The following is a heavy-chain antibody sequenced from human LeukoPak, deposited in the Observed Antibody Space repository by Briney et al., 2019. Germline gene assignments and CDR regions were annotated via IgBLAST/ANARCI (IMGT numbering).Heavy chain of an antibody. CDR1: GFTFSTYG. Sequence: GGSLRLSCAASGFTFSTYGMHWVRQAPGKGLEWVAFIPYRGSDNNCAASVKGRFTISRDNSKNTLYLQMNSLRLEDTAVYYCAKDRHGHYALDYCGQGTLVTVSS. CDR2: IPYRGSDN. CDR3: AKDRHGHYALDY. V-gene: IGHV3-30*02. D-gene: IGHD4-17*01. J-gene: IGHJ4*02.